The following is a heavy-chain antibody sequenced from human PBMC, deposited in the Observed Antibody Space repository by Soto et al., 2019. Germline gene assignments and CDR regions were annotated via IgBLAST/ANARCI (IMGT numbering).Heavy chain of an antibody. Sequence: EVQLVESGGGLVKPGGSLTLSCAGSGFAFRRYNMNWVRQPPGKGLEGVASISSGSSNIYYADSVKGRFTISRDNAKDSLYLQMDSLRAEDSAVYYCASATVVAGTFDFWGQGTLLTVSS. V-gene: IGHV3-21*01. CDR3: ASATVVAGTFDF. D-gene: IGHD2-15*01. CDR1: GFAFRRYN. CDR2: ISSGSSNI. J-gene: IGHJ4*02.